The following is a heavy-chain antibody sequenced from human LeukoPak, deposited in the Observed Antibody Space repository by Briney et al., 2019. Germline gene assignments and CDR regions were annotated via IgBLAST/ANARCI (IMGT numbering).Heavy chain of an antibody. CDR3: ARDRITVAATETSFDY. D-gene: IGHD6-19*01. Sequence: GGSLRLSCAASGFTFSSYSVNWVRQAPGKGLEWVSSISGSSSYIYYADSVKGRFTISRGNAKNSLYLQMNSLRAEDTAVYYCARDRITVAATETSFDYWGQGTLVTVSS. CDR2: ISGSSSYI. J-gene: IGHJ4*02. CDR1: GFTFSSYS. V-gene: IGHV3-21*01.